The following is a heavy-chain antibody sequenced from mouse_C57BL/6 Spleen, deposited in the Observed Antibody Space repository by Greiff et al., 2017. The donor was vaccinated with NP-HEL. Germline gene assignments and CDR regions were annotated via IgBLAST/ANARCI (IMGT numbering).Heavy chain of an antibody. D-gene: IGHD1-2*01. J-gene: IGHJ4*01. Sequence: QVQLKQSGAELVRPGASVTLSCKASGYTFTDYEMHWVKQTPVHGLEWIGAIDPETGGTAYNQKFKGKAILTADKSSSTAYMGLRSLTSEDSAVYYCTRYYGLLYAMDYWGQGTSVTVSS. V-gene: IGHV1-15*01. CDR2: IDPETGGT. CDR3: TRYYGLLYAMDY. CDR1: GYTFTDYE.